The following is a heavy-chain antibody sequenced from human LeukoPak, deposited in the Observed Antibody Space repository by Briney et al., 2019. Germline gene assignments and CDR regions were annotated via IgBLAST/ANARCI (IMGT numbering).Heavy chain of an antibody. V-gene: IGHV4-38-2*01. CDR3: ARSEKMATIVN. D-gene: IGHD5-24*01. Sequence: SETLSLTCAVSGYSISSGYYWGWIRQPPGKGLERIGSIYHSGSTYYNPSLKSRVTISVDTSKNQFSLKLSSVTAADTAVYYCARSEKMATIVNWGQGTLVTVSS. J-gene: IGHJ4*02. CDR2: IYHSGST. CDR1: GYSISSGYY.